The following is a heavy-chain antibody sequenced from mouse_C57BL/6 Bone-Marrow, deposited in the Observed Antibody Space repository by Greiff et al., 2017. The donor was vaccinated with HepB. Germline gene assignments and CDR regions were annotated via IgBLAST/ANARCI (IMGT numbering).Heavy chain of an antibody. CDR1: GYTFTDYE. D-gene: IGHD2-12*01. V-gene: IGHV1-15*01. J-gene: IGHJ1*03. CDR2: IDPETGGT. Sequence: QVQLQQSGAELVRPGASVTLSCKASGYTFTDYEMHWVKQTPVHGLEWIGAIDPETGGTAYNQKFKGKAILTADKSSSTAYMELRSLTSEDSAVYYCTRESPLRRYWYFDVWGTGTTVTVSS. CDR3: TRESPLRRYWYFDV.